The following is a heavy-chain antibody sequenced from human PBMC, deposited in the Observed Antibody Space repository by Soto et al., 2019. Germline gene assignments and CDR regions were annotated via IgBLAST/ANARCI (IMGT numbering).Heavy chain of an antibody. CDR1: GGSISSGNYY. CDR2: ISYSGST. J-gene: IGHJ4*02. Sequence: QVQLQESGPGLVKPSQTLSLTCTVSGGSISSGNYYWSWIRQPPGKGLEWIGFISYSGSTYYSTSLKSRVTLSVDTSQSQFSLKLSFLTAAGTGVYYFATIGYSAAGLYFFDYRGQGSLVTVSS. CDR3: ATIGYSAAGLYFFDY. D-gene: IGHD5-18*01. V-gene: IGHV4-30-4*01.